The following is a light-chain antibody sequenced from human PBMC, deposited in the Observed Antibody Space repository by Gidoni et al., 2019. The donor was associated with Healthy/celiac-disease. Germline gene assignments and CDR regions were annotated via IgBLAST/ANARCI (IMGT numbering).Light chain of an antibody. CDR1: SSNIGSNY. Sequence: QSVLTQPPSASGTPGQRVTISCSGSSSNIGSNYVYWYQKLPGTAPKLLIYRNNQRPSGVPDRFSGSKSGTSASLAISGLRSADEADYYCAAWDDSLSGVVFGGGTKLTV. J-gene: IGLJ2*01. CDR3: AAWDDSLSGVV. V-gene: IGLV1-47*01. CDR2: RNN.